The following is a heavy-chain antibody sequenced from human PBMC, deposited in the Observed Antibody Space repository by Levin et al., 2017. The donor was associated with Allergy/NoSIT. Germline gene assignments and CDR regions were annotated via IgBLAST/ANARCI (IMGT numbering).Heavy chain of an antibody. V-gene: IGHV3-48*01. CDR1: GFIFSNYH. D-gene: IGHD6-13*01. J-gene: IGHJ4*02. CDR3: ARDAAGVTAPGSLDY. CDR2: ISSTSATI. Sequence: PGGSLRLSCVASGFIFSNYHINWVRQAPGKGLEWLSYISSTSATIYYSDSVKGRFTISRDNAKNSLYLQMNNLRAEDTAIYYCARDAAGVTAPGSLDYWGQGTQVTVSS.